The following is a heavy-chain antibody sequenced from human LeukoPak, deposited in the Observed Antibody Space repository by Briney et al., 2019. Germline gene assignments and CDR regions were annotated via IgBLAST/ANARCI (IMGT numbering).Heavy chain of an antibody. D-gene: IGHD3-16*01. V-gene: IGHV3-33*06. CDR1: GFTFSSYG. Sequence: PGGSLRLSCAASGFTFSSYGMHWVRQAPGKGLEWVAVIWYDGSNKYYADSVKGRFTISRDNSKNTLYLQMNSLRAEDTAVYYCANHIMITFGGVLYFDYWGQGTLVTVSS. J-gene: IGHJ4*02. CDR3: ANHIMITFGGVLYFDY. CDR2: IWYDGSNK.